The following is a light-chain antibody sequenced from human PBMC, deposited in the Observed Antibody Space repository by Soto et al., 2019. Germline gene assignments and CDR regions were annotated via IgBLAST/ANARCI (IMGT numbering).Light chain of an antibody. CDR3: QQRKNWQVT. CDR1: QSISEY. V-gene: IGKV1-39*01. Sequence: DIQMTQSPSSLSASVGDTVTFTCRASQSISEYLNWYQQKPGKAPRLLIYAASNLATGIPARFSGSGSGTDFTLTISSLEPEDFAVYYCQQRKNWQVTFGQGTRLEIK. CDR2: AAS. J-gene: IGKJ5*01.